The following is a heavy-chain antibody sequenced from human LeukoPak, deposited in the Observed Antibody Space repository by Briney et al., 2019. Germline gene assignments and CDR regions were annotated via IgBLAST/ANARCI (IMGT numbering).Heavy chain of an antibody. J-gene: IGHJ4*02. CDR1: GFTFSNYS. Sequence: PGGSLRLSCAASGFTFSNYSKNWVRQAPGKGLGLVSSISSSSSYIYYADSVKGRFTISRDNAKNSLYLQMNSLRAEDTAVYYCARDDPVRGVPLDYWGQGTLVTVSS. CDR2: ISSSSSYI. D-gene: IGHD3-10*01. CDR3: ARDDPVRGVPLDY. V-gene: IGHV3-21*01.